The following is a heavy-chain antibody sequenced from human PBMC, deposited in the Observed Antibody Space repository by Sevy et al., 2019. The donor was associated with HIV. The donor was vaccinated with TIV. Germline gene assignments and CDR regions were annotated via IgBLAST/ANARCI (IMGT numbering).Heavy chain of an antibody. Sequence: GGSLRLSCKASEFIFSRYGVHWVRQAPGKGLEWVASIFNDGKTKYYGDPVKGRFTISRDDSKNTLYLQMDSLRAEDTAVYYCARESGSDWYLDSWGQGTLVTVSS. J-gene: IGHJ4*02. CDR1: EFIFSRYG. CDR3: ARESGSDWYLDS. CDR2: IFNDGKTK. V-gene: IGHV3-33*01. D-gene: IGHD2-21*02.